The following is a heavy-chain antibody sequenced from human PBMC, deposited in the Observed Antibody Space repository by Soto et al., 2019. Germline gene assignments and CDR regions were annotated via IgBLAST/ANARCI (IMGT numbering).Heavy chain of an antibody. Sequence: EVQLLESGGGLVQPGGSLRLSCAASGFTFSSYAMNWVRQAPGKGLEWVSAISGSGGRTYYADSVKGRFTISRDKAKNTMYLQMSGLRAEDTAVYYCAKDRFYGDYYSGRPYLDYWGQGTLVTVSS. CDR1: GFTFSSYA. CDR3: AKDRFYGDYYSGRPYLDY. CDR2: ISGSGGRT. J-gene: IGHJ4*02. V-gene: IGHV3-23*01. D-gene: IGHD4-17*01.